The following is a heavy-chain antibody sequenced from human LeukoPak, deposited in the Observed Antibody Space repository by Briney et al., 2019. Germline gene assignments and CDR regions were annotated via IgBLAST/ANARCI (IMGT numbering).Heavy chain of an antibody. D-gene: IGHD6-19*01. CDR2: ISPSGSTK. J-gene: IGHJ4*02. CDR1: GFNFSSYE. V-gene: IGHV3-48*03. Sequence: PGGSLRLSCAASGFNFSSYEMNWVRQAPGKGLEWFSNISPSGSTKYYADSVKGRFTISRDNAKNSLYLQMNNLRAGDTGVYYCTKLAVASADSWGQGTLVTVSS. CDR3: TKLAVASADS.